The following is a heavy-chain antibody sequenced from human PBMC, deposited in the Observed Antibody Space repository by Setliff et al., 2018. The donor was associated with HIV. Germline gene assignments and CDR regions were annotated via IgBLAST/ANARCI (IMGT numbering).Heavy chain of an antibody. CDR2: IYRGGNT. CDR3: ARAGRSGSTWWAYFDY. J-gene: IGHJ4*02. D-gene: IGHD6-13*01. Sequence: GGSLRLSCAASGFTVSSNYMSGVRQAPGKGLEWVSVIYRGGNTYYADSVRGRFTISRDNPENTLYLQMNSLRAEDTAVYYCARAGRSGSTWWAYFDYWGQGTLVTVSS. V-gene: IGHV3-53*01. CDR1: GFTVSSNY.